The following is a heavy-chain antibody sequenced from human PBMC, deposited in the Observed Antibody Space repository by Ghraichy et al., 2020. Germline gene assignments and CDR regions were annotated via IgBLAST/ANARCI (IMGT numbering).Heavy chain of an antibody. Sequence: GGSLRLSCAASGFTFSSYAMSWVRQAPGKGLEWVSAISGSGGSTYYADSVKGRFTISRDNSKNTLYLQMNSLRAEDTAVYYCAKEIMAGIGSYYYYYGMDVWGQGTTVTVSS. D-gene: IGHD6-19*01. J-gene: IGHJ6*02. CDR1: GFTFSSYA. CDR2: ISGSGGST. CDR3: AKEIMAGIGSYYYYYGMDV. V-gene: IGHV3-23*01.